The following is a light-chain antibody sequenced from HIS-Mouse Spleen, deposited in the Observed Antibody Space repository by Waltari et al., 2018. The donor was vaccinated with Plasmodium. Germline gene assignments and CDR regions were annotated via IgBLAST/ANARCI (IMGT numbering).Light chain of an antibody. CDR3: QQYNSYWT. J-gene: IGKJ1*01. CDR2: KAS. V-gene: IGKV1-5*03. CDR1: QSISSR. Sequence: DIQMTQSPSTLSASVGDRVTITCRASQSISSRLAWYQPKPGKAPKLLIYKASSLESGVPSRFSGSGSGTEFTLTISSLQPDDFATYYCQQYNSYWTFGQGTKVEIK.